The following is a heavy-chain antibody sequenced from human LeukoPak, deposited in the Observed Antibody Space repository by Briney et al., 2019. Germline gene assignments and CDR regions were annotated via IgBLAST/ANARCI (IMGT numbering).Heavy chain of an antibody. D-gene: IGHD3-22*01. J-gene: IGHJ4*02. Sequence: GGSLRLSCAASGFTFSSYSMNWVRQAPGKGLEWVSSISSSSSYIYYADSVKGRFTISRDNAKNSLYLQMNSLSAEDTAVYYCARLTYYYDSSGYYSDYWGQGTLVTVSS. CDR3: ARLTYYYDSSGYYSDY. CDR2: ISSSSSYI. CDR1: GFTFSSYS. V-gene: IGHV3-21*01.